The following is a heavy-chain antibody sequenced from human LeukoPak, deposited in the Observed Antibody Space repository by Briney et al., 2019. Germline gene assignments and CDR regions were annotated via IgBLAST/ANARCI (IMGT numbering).Heavy chain of an antibody. CDR2: ISGSGGST. V-gene: IGHV3-23*01. CDR3: AKRKYSSGFQPGDWFDP. CDR1: GFTFSSYA. Sequence: PGGSLRLSCAASGFTFSSYAMSWVRQAPGKGLEWVSAISGSGGSTYYADSVKGRFTISRDNFKNTLYLQMNSLRAEDTAVYYCAKRKYSSGFQPGDWFDPWGQGTLVTVSS. J-gene: IGHJ5*02. D-gene: IGHD6-19*01.